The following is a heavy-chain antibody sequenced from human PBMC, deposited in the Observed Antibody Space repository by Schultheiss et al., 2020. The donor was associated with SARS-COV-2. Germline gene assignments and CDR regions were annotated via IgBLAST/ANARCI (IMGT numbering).Heavy chain of an antibody. Sequence: LSLTCTVSGVSISSYYWNWVRRPAGKGLEWIGRIYGSVHTNYNPSLKSRVTMSVDTSMNQFSLKLSSVTAADTAVYYCVRDIPFYYDSSAYHPPFDFWGQGTLVTVSS. CDR1: GVSISSYY. D-gene: IGHD3-22*01. CDR3: VRDIPFYYDSSAYHPPFDF. CDR2: IYGSVHT. J-gene: IGHJ4*02. V-gene: IGHV4-4*07.